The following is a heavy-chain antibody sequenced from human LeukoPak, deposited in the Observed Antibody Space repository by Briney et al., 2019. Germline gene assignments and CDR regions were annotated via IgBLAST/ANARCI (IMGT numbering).Heavy chain of an antibody. Sequence: GGSLRLSCAASGFIFSGSTVNWVRQASGKGLEWVAVISYDGSNKYYADSVKGRFTISRDNSKNTLYLQMNSLRAEDTAVYYCARDKFQKNDDHDYYYYYMDVWGKGTTVTVSS. V-gene: IGHV3-30*04. CDR3: ARDKFQKNDDHDYYYYYMDV. J-gene: IGHJ6*03. D-gene: IGHD1-1*01. CDR2: ISYDGSNK. CDR1: GFIFSGST.